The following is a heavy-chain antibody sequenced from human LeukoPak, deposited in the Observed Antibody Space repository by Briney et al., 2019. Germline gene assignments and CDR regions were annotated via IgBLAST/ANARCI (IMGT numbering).Heavy chain of an antibody. CDR1: GFTVSSNY. Sequence: GGSLRLSCAASGFTVSSNYMSWVRQAPGKGLEWVSVIYSGARTYYADSVKGRFTISRDNSKNTLYLQMNSLRAEDTAVYYCARDSSSVLDFDYWGQGTLVTVSS. CDR3: ARDSSSVLDFDY. D-gene: IGHD6-6*01. CDR2: IYSGART. V-gene: IGHV3-66*02. J-gene: IGHJ4*02.